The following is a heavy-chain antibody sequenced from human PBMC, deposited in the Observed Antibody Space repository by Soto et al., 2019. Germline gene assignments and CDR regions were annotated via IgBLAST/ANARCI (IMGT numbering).Heavy chain of an antibody. CDR2: IYWDDDK. CDR1: GFSLSTSGVG. J-gene: IGHJ4*02. V-gene: IGHV2-5*02. Sequence: QITLKESGPTLVKPTQTLTLTCTFSGFSLSTSGVGVGWISQPPGKALEWLALIYWDDDKRYSPSLKSRLTITKDTSKNQVVLTMTNMDPVDTGTYYCAHRMTTAIWVDYWGQGTLVTVSS. D-gene: IGHD4-17*01. CDR3: AHRMTTAIWVDY.